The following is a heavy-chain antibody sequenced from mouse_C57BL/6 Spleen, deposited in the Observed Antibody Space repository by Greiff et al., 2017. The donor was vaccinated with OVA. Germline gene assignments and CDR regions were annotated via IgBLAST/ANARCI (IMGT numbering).Heavy chain of an antibody. V-gene: IGHV1-26*01. CDR3: ERARYGV. J-gene: IGHJ1*03. D-gene: IGHD2-14*01. CDR2: INPNNGGT. Sequence: VQLQQSGPELVKPGASVKISCKASGYTFTNYYMNWVQQSHGKSLEWIGDINPNNGGTSYTQKFKGKVTLTVDKSSSTAYMELRSLTSEDSAVYYCERARYGVWGTGTTVTVSS. CDR1: GYTFTNYY.